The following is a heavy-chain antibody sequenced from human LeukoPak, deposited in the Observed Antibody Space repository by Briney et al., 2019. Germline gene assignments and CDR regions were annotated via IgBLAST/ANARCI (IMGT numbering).Heavy chain of an antibody. CDR3: AKGEYSYGFDY. J-gene: IGHJ4*02. V-gene: IGHV3-30*18. CDR1: GFTFSSYG. D-gene: IGHD5-18*01. Sequence: GRSLRLSCAASGFTFSSYGMHWVRQAPGKGLEWVAVISYDGSNKYYADSVKGRFTISRDNSKNTLYLQMNSLRAEDTAVYYCAKGEYSYGFDYWGQGTLVTVSS. CDR2: ISYDGSNK.